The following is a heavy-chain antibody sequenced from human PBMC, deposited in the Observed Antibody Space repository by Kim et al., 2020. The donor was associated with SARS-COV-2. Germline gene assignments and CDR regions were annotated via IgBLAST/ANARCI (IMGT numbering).Heavy chain of an antibody. CDR1: GGSISSYY. D-gene: IGHD1-26*01. Sequence: SETLSLTCTVSGGSISSYYWSWIRQPAGKGLEWIGRIYTSGSTNYNPSLKSRVTMSVDTSKNQFSLKLSSVTAADTAVYYCASGLIVGANGVTGIDYWGQGTLVTVSS. V-gene: IGHV4-4*07. CDR2: IYTSGST. J-gene: IGHJ4*02. CDR3: ASGLIVGANGVTGIDY.